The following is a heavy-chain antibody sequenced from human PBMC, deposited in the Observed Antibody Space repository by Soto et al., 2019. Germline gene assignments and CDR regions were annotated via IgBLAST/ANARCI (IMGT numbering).Heavy chain of an antibody. V-gene: IGHV1-69*01. CDR1: GGTFSSYA. CDR3: ARSYGDYVQVHNWFDP. CDR2: IIPIFDTA. D-gene: IGHD4-17*01. Sequence: QVQLVQSGAEVKKPGSSVKVSCKASGGTFSSYAISWVRQAPGQGLEWMGGIIPIFDTANYAQKFQGRVTITADESTSTAYMELSSLRSEDTAVYYCARSYGDYVQVHNWFDPWGQGTLVTVSS. J-gene: IGHJ5*02.